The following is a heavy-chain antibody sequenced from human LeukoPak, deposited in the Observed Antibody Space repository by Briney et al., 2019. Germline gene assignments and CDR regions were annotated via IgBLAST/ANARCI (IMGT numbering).Heavy chain of an antibody. D-gene: IGHD2-15*01. Sequence: SETLSLTCAVSGYSISSGYYWGWIRQPPGKGLEWIGSIYHSGSTYYNPSLKSRVTISVDTSKNQFSLKLSSVTAADTAVYYCARGVNCGGGSCYSHYMDVWGKGTTVTVSS. V-gene: IGHV4-38-2*01. CDR2: IYHSGST. CDR3: ARGVNCGGGSCYSHYMDV. J-gene: IGHJ6*03. CDR1: GYSISSGYY.